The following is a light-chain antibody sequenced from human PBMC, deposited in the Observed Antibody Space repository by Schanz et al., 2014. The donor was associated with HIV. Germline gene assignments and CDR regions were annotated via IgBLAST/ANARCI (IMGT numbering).Light chain of an antibody. Sequence: EIVLTQSPGTLSLSPGERATLSCRTSQSVNNDYLAWYQQKPGQAPRLLIFDASNRATGIPDRFSGSGSGTDFTLTISRVEPEDYAVYYCQQYGSLPWTFGQGTKVEVK. CDR3: QQYGSLPWT. CDR1: QSVNNDY. V-gene: IGKV3-20*01. CDR2: DAS. J-gene: IGKJ1*01.